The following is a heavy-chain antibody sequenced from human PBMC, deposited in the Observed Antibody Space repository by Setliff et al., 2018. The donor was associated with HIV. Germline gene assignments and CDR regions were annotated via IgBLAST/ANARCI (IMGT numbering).Heavy chain of an antibody. D-gene: IGHD3-10*01. J-gene: IGHJ5*02. CDR1: GGSISSADHY. V-gene: IGHV4-30-4*08. CDR2: IFYSGRT. Sequence: SETLSLTCTVSGGSISSADHYWSWIRQPPGRGLEWIAYIFYSGRTYYNPSLKSRVTISVDTSKNQFSLKLSSVTAADTAVYYCARAGWFGEFRGFDPWGQGTLVTVS. CDR3: ARAGWFGEFRGFDP.